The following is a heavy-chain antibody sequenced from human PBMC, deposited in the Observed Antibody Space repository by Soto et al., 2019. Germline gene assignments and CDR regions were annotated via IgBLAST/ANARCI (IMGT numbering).Heavy chain of an antibody. Sequence: EVHLVESGGGLVQPGGSLRLSCAASGFTFSSYWMHWVRQAPGKGLVWVSRINSDGSSIRYADSVKGRFTISRDNAKNTLYLQMNNLRADDTAVYYCGTSISVGGGGWGQGTLVTVSS. V-gene: IGHV3-74*01. CDR3: GTSISVGGGG. D-gene: IGHD3-16*01. CDR2: INSDGSSI. J-gene: IGHJ4*02. CDR1: GFTFSSYW.